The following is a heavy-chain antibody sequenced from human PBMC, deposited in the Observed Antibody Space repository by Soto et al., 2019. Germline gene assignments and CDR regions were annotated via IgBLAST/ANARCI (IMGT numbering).Heavy chain of an antibody. CDR1: GFPFSSYA. CDR2: IGGSGGDK. D-gene: IGHD3-3*01. J-gene: IGHJ4*02. CDR3: ARRSWRGRADY. Sequence: GGSLRLSCAASGFPFSSYAMSWVRQAPGKGLEWVSGIGGSGGDKFSADSVKGRFTVSRDNAENTLSLELNSLRVEDTAIYYCARRSWRGRADYWGQGILVTVSS. V-gene: IGHV3-23*01.